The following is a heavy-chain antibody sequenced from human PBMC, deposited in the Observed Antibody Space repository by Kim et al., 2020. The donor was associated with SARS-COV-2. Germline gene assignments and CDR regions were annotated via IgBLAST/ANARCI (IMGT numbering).Heavy chain of an antibody. D-gene: IGHD5-12*01. V-gene: IGHV3-53*01. CDR2: MYSDGNT. CDR3: PGGFAVGRIEYCYDY. J-gene: IGHJ4*02. CDR1: GFTVSLNY. Sequence: GGSLRLSCAASGFTVSLNYMSWVRQAPGQGLEWVSYMYSDGNTLYAGSVKGRFIISRDNSKNTLYLQMNSRRAQDTAGYYCPGGFAVGRIEYCYDYWGQG.